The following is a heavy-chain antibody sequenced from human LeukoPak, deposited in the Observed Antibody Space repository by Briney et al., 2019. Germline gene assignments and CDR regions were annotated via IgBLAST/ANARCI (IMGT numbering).Heavy chain of an antibody. V-gene: IGHV4-59*13. D-gene: IGHD2-15*01. CDR1: GRSISSYY. Sequence: SETLSLTCTVSGRSISSYYGRWMRQPPGGGGEGSGYIYYRGSTIHNLSRKRRVTRSVDTSKNQFPLKLSSVTAADTAVYYCARAPLGSYCSGGSCYFGVAFDIWGQGTMVTVSS. J-gene: IGHJ3*02. CDR2: IYYRGST. CDR3: ARAPLGSYCSGGSCYFGVAFDI.